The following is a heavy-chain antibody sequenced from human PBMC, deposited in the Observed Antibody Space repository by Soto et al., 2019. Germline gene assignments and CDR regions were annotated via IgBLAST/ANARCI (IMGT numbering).Heavy chain of an antibody. CDR2: TSPAFDKA. D-gene: IGHD3-3*01. J-gene: IGHJ3*01. CDR3: ARLRRDWFDAFEL. V-gene: IGHV1-69*01. CDR1: GGPFGSSA. Sequence: QVQLVQSGADAKKPGSSVKVSCKTSGGPFGSSAISWVRQAPAQGLEWMGETSPAFDKATYAQNFQGRLTITADEPTGTVFMQLSSLRSEDTAVYFCARLRRDWFDAFELWGLGTCVTVSS.